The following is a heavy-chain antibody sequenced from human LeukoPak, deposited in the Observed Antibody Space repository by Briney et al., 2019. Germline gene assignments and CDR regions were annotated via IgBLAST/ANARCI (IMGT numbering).Heavy chain of an antibody. CDR1: GFTFSSYG. V-gene: IGHV3-33*01. J-gene: IGHJ3*02. CDR3: ARDSSRTDYYDSSKGAFDI. D-gene: IGHD3-22*01. CDR2: IWYDGSNK. Sequence: PGGSLRLSCAASGFTFSSYGMHWVRQAPGKGLEWVAVIWYDGSNKYYADSVKGRITISRDNSKNTLYLQMNSLRAEDTAVYYCARDSSRTDYYDSSKGAFDIWGQGTMVTVSS.